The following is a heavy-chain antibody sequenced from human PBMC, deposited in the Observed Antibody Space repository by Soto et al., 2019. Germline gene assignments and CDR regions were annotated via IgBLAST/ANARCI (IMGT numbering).Heavy chain of an antibody. CDR2: ISYDGSNK. CDR1: GFTFRIYA. J-gene: IGHJ4*02. CDR3: ATLAVAGEGSDY. Sequence: QVQLVESGGGVVQPGRSLRLSCAAYGFTFRIYAIHWVRQAPGKGLEWVAVISYDGSNKYYADSVKGRFTISRDNSKNTLYLQMNSLRAEDTAVYYCATLAVAGEGSDYWGQGTLVTVSS. V-gene: IGHV3-30-3*01. D-gene: IGHD6-19*01.